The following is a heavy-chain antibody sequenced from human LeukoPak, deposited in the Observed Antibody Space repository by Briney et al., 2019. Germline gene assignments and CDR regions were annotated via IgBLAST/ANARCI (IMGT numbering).Heavy chain of an antibody. V-gene: IGHV5-51*01. CDR3: ARHSAYDSSGYYYGYFDL. D-gene: IGHD3-22*01. CDR2: IYPGDSDT. CDR1: GYSFASYW. Sequence: GESLKISCEGSGYSFASYWIGWVRQMPGKGLEWMGIIYPGDSDTRYSPSFQGQVTISADKSISTAYLQWSSLKASDTAMYYCARHSAYDSSGYYYGYFDLWGRGTLVTVSS. J-gene: IGHJ2*01.